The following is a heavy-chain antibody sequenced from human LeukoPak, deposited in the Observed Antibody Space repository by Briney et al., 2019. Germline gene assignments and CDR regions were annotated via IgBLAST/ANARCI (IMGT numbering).Heavy chain of an antibody. J-gene: IGHJ4*02. CDR3: ASTGIAAAGSDY. V-gene: IGHV4-61*02. CDR2: IYTSGST. D-gene: IGHD6-13*01. CDR1: GGSISSGSYY. Sequence: SETLSLTCTVSGGSISSGSYYWSWIRQPAGKGLEWIGRIYTSGSTNYNPSLKSRVTISVDTSKSQFSLKLSSVTAADTAVYYCASTGIAAAGSDYWGQGTLVTVSS.